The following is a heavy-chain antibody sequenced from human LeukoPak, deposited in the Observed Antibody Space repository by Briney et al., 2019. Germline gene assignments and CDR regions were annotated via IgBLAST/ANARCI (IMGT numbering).Heavy chain of an antibody. CDR1: GYTFTSYD. Sequence: ASVKVSCKASGYTFTSYDINWVRQATGQGLEWMGWMNPNSGNTGYAQKFQGRVTMTRNTSISTAYMELSSLRSEDTAVYYCARWTVGVANFDYWGQGTLVTVSS. CDR3: ARWTVGVANFDY. V-gene: IGHV1-8*01. CDR2: MNPNSGNT. J-gene: IGHJ4*02. D-gene: IGHD1-26*01.